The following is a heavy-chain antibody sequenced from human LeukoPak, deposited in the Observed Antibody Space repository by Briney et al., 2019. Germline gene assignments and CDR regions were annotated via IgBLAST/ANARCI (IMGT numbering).Heavy chain of an antibody. D-gene: IGHD6-13*01. CDR2: LYYSGST. CDR3: ARSVYSTNVDS. Sequence: PSEALSLTCTVSGGSISSTSYYWGWIRQPPGKGLEWIGSLYYSGSTYCNPSLKSRVTISVDTSKYQLSLKLSSVTASDTAVYYCARSVYSTNVDSWGQGTLVTVSS. J-gene: IGHJ4*02. V-gene: IGHV4-39*01. CDR1: GGSISSTSYY.